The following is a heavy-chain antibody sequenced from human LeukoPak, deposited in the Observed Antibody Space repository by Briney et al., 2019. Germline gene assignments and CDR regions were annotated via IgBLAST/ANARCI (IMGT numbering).Heavy chain of an antibody. J-gene: IGHJ6*03. CDR3: AKDGSGYSGYVYYYYMDV. CDR1: GFTFSSYE. Sequence: PGGSLRLSCAASGFTFSSYEMNWVRQAPGKGLEWVAVISYDGSNKYYADSVKGRFTISRDNSKNTLYLQMNSLRAEDTAVYYCAKDGSGYSGYVYYYYMDVWGKGTTVTVSS. D-gene: IGHD5-12*01. V-gene: IGHV3-30*18. CDR2: ISYDGSNK.